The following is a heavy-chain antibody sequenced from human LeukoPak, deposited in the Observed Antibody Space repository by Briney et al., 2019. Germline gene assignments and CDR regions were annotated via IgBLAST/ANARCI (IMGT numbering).Heavy chain of an antibody. CDR1: GFTFSGSA. D-gene: IGHD2-15*01. CDR2: IRSKANSYAT. V-gene: IGHV3-73*01. J-gene: IGHJ6*02. CDR3: TRICSGGSCSAGYYYYGMDV. Sequence: GGSLRLSCAASGFTFSGSALHWVRQASGKGLEWVGRIRSKANSYATAYAASVQGRFTISRDDSKNTAYLQMNSLKTEDTAVYYCTRICSGGSCSAGYYYYGMDVWGQGTTVTVSS.